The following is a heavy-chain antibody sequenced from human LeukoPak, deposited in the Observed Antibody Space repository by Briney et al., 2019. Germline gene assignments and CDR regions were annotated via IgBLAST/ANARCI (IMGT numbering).Heavy chain of an antibody. CDR2: IKEDGSES. V-gene: IGHV3-7*04. CDR1: GFNFGEFW. Sequence: GGSLRLSCAASGFNFGEFWMAWVRQTPGMGLEWVADIKEDGSESFYVDSVKGRFTMSRDNAKNSLSLQMNSLRAEDTAVYYCARAGPLRYFDWLYFDYWGQGTLVTVSS. D-gene: IGHD3-9*01. CDR3: ARAGPLRYFDWLYFDY. J-gene: IGHJ4*02.